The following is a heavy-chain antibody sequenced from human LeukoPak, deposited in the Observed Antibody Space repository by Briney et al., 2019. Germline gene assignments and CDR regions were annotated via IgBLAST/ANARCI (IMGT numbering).Heavy chain of an antibody. V-gene: IGHV4-59*01. CDR2: ISYTGST. Sequence: PSETLSLTCTVAGGSISRDYWSWIGQPPGKGLEWNGYISYTGSTNYNPSLKSRLTISVDTSKTQFSLKLSSVTAADTAVYSCARSHQTMVRGVAHYYYYMDVWGKGTTVTVSS. J-gene: IGHJ6*03. D-gene: IGHD3-10*01. CDR3: ARSHQTMVRGVAHYYYYMDV. CDR1: GGSISRDY.